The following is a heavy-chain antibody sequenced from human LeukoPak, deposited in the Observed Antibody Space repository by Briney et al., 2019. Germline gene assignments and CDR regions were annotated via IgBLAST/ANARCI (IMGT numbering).Heavy chain of an antibody. CDR3: ARRAGNSSAYDY. J-gene: IGHJ4*02. CDR1: GGSISSSSYY. CDR2: IYYSGST. V-gene: IGHV4-39*01. D-gene: IGHD3-22*01. Sequence: SETLSLTCTVSGGSISSSSYYWGWIRQPRGKGLEWIGSIYYSGSTYYNPSLKSRVTISVDTSKNQFSLKLSSVTAADTAVYYCARRAGNSSAYDYWGQGTLVTVSS.